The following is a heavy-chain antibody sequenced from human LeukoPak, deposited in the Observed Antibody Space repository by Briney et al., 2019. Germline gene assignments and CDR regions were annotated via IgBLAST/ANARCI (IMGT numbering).Heavy chain of an antibody. CDR2: IYYTGKT. CDR3: ARDRSHYYDGGSFDN. V-gene: IGHV4-61*01. J-gene: IGHJ4*02. Sequence: PSETLSLTCTVSGGSISSGSYYWSWIRQPPGKGLEWIGYIYYTGKTDYNPSLKSRVSISVDTSKSQFSLKLSSVTAADTAVYYCARDRSHYYDGGSFDNWGQGTLVTVSS. D-gene: IGHD3-10*02. CDR1: GGSISSGSYY.